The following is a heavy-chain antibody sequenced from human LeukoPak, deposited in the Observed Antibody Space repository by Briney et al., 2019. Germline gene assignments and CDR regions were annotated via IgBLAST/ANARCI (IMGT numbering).Heavy chain of an antibody. V-gene: IGHV4-4*02. J-gene: IGHJ4*02. CDR2: IYHSGTT. D-gene: IGHD4-17*01. CDR3: ATYFYGEYGSYYFDY. CDR1: GAFITNSHW. Sequence: SGTLSLTCAVSGAFITNSHWWSWARQPPGKGLEWIGEIYHSGTTNYNPSLQSRVTMSVNKSKNQFSLKLSSVTAADTAVYYCATYFYGEYGSYYFDYWGQGTLVTVSS.